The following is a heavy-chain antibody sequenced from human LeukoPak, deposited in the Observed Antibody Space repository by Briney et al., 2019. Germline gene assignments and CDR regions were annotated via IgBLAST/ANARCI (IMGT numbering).Heavy chain of an antibody. D-gene: IGHD3-9*01. J-gene: IGHJ4*02. CDR1: GFTFSSYA. Sequence: GGSLRLSCAASGFTFSSYAMSWVRQAPGKGLEWVSAISGSGGSTYYADSVKGRFTISRDNSKNTLYLQMNSLRAEDTAVYYCTRGYDILTGLFDYWGQGTLVTVSS. CDR3: TRGYDILTGLFDY. CDR2: ISGSGGST. V-gene: IGHV3-23*01.